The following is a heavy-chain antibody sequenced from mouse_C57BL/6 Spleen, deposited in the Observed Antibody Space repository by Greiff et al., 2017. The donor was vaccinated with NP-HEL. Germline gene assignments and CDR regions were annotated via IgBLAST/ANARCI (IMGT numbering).Heavy chain of an antibody. CDR3: TRASYYGSSHYYAMDY. CDR2: ISSGGDYI. Sequence: EVKLMESGEGLVKPGGSLKLSCAASGFTFSSYAMSWVRQTPEKRLEWVAYISSGGDYIYYADTVKGRFTISRDNARNTLYLQMSSLKSEDTAMYYCTRASYYGSSHYYAMDYWGQGTSVTVSS. V-gene: IGHV5-9-1*02. D-gene: IGHD1-1*01. J-gene: IGHJ4*01. CDR1: GFTFSSYA.